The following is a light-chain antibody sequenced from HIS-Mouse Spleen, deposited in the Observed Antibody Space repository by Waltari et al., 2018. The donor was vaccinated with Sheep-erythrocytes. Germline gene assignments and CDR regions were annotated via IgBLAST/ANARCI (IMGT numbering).Light chain of an antibody. J-gene: IGLJ1*01. CDR1: SSDVGGYNY. CDR2: DVS. Sequence: QSALTQPRSVSGSPGQSVTISCTGTSSDVGGYNYVSWYQQHPGKAPTLMIYDVSKRPSGVPDRFYGSKSGNTASLTSSGLQAEDEADYYCCSYAGSYNHVFATGTKVTVL. V-gene: IGLV2-11*01. CDR3: CSYAGSYNHV.